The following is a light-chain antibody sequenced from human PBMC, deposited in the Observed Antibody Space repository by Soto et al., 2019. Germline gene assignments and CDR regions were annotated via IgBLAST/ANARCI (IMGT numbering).Light chain of an antibody. CDR3: QQRSNWPIT. V-gene: IGKV3-11*01. J-gene: IGKJ5*01. CDR1: QSVRSN. Sequence: EIVMTQSPATLSVSPGESVTLSCRASQSVRSNLAWYQQKPGQAPRLLIYDASNRATGIPARFSGSGSGTDFTLTISSLEPEDFAVYYCQQRSNWPITFGQGTRLEIK. CDR2: DAS.